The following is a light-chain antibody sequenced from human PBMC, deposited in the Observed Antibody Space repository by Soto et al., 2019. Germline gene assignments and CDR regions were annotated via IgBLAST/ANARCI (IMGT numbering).Light chain of an antibody. CDR3: QQRSDWPIT. J-gene: IGKJ5*01. V-gene: IGKV3-11*01. CDR2: EAS. CDR1: QSVRSH. Sequence: EIVLTKSPATLSLSPGERATLSCRGSQSVRSHLVWYQQKPGQAPRLLIYEASNRATGIPARFSGSGSGTDFTLTISSLEPEDFAVYYCQQRSDWPITFGQGTRLENK.